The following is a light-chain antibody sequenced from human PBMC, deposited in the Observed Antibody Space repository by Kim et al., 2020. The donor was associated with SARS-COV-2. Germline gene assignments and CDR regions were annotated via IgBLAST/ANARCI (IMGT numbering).Light chain of an antibody. CDR3: LSYTSSSTFV. Sequence: GQSVTISCTGTSSDVGSYNRVSWYQQPPGTAPKLMIYEVNNRPSGVPDRFSGSKSGNTASLTISGLQAEDEADYYCLSYTSSSTFVFGTGTKVTVL. J-gene: IGLJ1*01. CDR1: SSDVGSYNR. CDR2: EVN. V-gene: IGLV2-18*02.